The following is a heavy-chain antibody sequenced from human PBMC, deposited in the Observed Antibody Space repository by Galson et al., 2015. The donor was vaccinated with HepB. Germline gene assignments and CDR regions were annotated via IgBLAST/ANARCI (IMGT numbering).Heavy chain of an antibody. Sequence: SLRLSCAASGFTFSSYTMNWVRQAPGKGLEWISYISTTSDNKFSADSVKGRFIISRANAKNLLYLQINSLRAEDTAVYYCTRIALSGSYWYFDYWGQGSLVTVSS. CDR3: TRIALSGSYWYFDY. CDR2: ISTTSDNK. V-gene: IGHV3-48*01. CDR1: GFTFSSYT. D-gene: IGHD1-26*01. J-gene: IGHJ4*02.